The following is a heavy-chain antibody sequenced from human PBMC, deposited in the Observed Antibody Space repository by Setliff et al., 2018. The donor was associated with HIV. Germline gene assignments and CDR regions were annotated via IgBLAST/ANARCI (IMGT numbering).Heavy chain of an antibody. V-gene: IGHV4-59*12. J-gene: IGHJ5*02. CDR2: IDYSGST. D-gene: IGHD3-10*01. Sequence: PSETLSLTCAVYGGSLSGYYWSWIRQPPGKGLEWIGYIDYSGSTNYNASLKSRLTMSIDTSKNQFSLKLSSVPAADTAVYYCARGDGDTMVRGVIIPNWFDPWGQGTLVTVSS. CDR3: ARGDGDTMVRGVIIPNWFDP. CDR1: GGSLSGYY.